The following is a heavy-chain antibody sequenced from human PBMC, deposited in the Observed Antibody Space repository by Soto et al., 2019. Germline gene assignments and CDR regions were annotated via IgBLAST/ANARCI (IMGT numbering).Heavy chain of an antibody. Sequence: GGSLRLSCAASGFTVSSNYMSWVRQAPGKGLEWVSVIYSGGSTYYADSVKGRFTISRDNSKNTLYLQMNSLRAEDTAVYYCASGYGGYVDAFDIWGQGTMVTVSS. V-gene: IGHV3-66*01. J-gene: IGHJ3*02. D-gene: IGHD5-12*01. CDR3: ASGYGGYVDAFDI. CDR1: GFTVSSNY. CDR2: IYSGGST.